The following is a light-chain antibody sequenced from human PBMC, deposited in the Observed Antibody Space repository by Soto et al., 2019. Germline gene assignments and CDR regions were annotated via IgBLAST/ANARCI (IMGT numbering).Light chain of an antibody. CDR3: SSYAGRNNFV. J-gene: IGLJ1*01. Sequence: QSVLPQPSSVSGSPGQSIAISCTGTSSDVGGYNYVSWYQQHPGKAPKLMIYEVSKRPSGVPDRFSGSKSGNTASLTVSGLLAEDEADYYCSSYAGRNNFVFGTGTKVTVL. CDR2: EVS. V-gene: IGLV2-8*01. CDR1: SSDVGGYNY.